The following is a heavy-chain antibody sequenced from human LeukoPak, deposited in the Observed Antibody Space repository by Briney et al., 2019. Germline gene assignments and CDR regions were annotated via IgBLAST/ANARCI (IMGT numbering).Heavy chain of an antibody. J-gene: IGHJ5*02. CDR2: VKQDGSET. CDR3: ARAYSYAFEP. Sequence: GESLRLSCAASGFTFSSYWMSWVRQAPGKGLEWVANVKQDGSETYYVDSVKGRFTISRDNAKNSLFLQLNSLRVEDTALYYCARAYSYAFEPWAQGALVTVSS. CDR1: GFTFSSYW. D-gene: IGHD5-18*01. V-gene: IGHV3-7*04.